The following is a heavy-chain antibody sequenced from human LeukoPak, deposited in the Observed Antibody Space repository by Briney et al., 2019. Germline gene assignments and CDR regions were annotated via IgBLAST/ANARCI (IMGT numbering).Heavy chain of an antibody. D-gene: IGHD3-22*01. Sequence: GASVKVSCKASGYTFTSYGINWVRQAPGQGLEWMGWISAYNGKTNYAQKLQGRVTMTTDTSTSTVYMELRSLRSDDTAVYYCARPARRRIVVVKDYYYMDVWGKGTTVTVSS. CDR3: ARPARRRIVVVKDYYYMDV. CDR2: ISAYNGKT. J-gene: IGHJ6*03. V-gene: IGHV1-18*01. CDR1: GYTFTSYG.